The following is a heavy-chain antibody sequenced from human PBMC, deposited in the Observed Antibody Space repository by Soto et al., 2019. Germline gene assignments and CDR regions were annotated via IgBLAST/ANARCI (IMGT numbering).Heavy chain of an antibody. J-gene: IGHJ4*02. CDR3: ARSRYYFDY. V-gene: IGHV1-18*01. Sequence: QVHLVQSGGEVKKPGASVKVSCKASGYTLKNYGIGWVRQAPGLGPEWVGWIKVDNGDTKYAEKLQGRVTLTTDTSTSTAYMELRNLRSDDTAFYYCARSRYYFDYWGQATLVTVSS. CDR1: GYTLKNYG. CDR2: IKVDNGDT.